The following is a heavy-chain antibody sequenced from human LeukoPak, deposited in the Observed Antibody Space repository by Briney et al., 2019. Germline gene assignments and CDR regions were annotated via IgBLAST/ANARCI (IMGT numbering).Heavy chain of an antibody. CDR2: INHSGST. Sequence: PSETLSLTCAVYGGSFSGYYWSWIRQPPGKGLEWIGEINHSGSTNYNPSLKSRVTISVDTSKNQFSLKLSSVTAADTAVYYCARSHMGYYGSGSSDGSDYWGQGTLVTVSS. J-gene: IGHJ4*02. D-gene: IGHD3-10*01. V-gene: IGHV4-34*01. CDR3: ARSHMGYYGSGSSDGSDY. CDR1: GGSFSGYY.